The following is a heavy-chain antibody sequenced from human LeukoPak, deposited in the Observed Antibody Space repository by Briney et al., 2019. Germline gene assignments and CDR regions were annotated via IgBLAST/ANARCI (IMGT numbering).Heavy chain of an antibody. V-gene: IGHV3-11*01. CDR1: GFTFSDYY. CDR2: ISSSGSTI. D-gene: IGHD4-17*01. Sequence: GGSLRLSCAASGFTFSDYYMSWIRQAPGKGLEWVSSISSSGSTIYYADSVKGRFTIPRDNAKNSLYLQMNSLRAEDTAVYYCARPEYGDYINYYYYGLDVWGQGTTVTVSS. J-gene: IGHJ6*02. CDR3: ARPEYGDYINYYYYGLDV.